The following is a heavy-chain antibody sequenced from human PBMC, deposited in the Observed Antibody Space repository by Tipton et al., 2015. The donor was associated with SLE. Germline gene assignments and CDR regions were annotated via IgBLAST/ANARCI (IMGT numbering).Heavy chain of an antibody. CDR3: ARGGSSWYELYYYMDV. Sequence: TLSLTCSVSGGSISGTNYYWDWIRQPPGKGPEWIGRITNNGNTYYIPSLQSRVTISVDTSKNQFSLKLSAVTAADTAVYYCARGGSSWYELYYYMDVWGKGTTVTVSS. D-gene: IGHD6-13*01. CDR2: ITNNGNT. J-gene: IGHJ6*03. CDR1: GGSISGTNYY. V-gene: IGHV4-39*07.